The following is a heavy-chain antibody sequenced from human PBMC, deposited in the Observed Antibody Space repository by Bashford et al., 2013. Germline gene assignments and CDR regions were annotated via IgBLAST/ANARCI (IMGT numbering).Heavy chain of an antibody. CDR2: ISYDGSNK. J-gene: IGHJ6*02. CDR3: AKDLNSPKTYYYYGMDV. D-gene: IGHD4-23*01. V-gene: IGHV3-30*18. CDR1: GFTFSSYG. Sequence: GSLRLSCAASGFTFSSYGMHWVRQAPGKGLEWVAVISYDGSNKYYADSVKGRFTISRDNSKNTLYLQMNSLRAEDTAVYYCAKDLNSPKTYYYYGMDVWGQGTTVTVSS.